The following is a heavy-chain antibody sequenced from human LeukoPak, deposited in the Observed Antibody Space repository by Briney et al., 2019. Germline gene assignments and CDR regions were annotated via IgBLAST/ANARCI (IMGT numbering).Heavy chain of an antibody. V-gene: IGHV4-59*08. CDR2: IHYSGNT. CDR1: GGSISGYY. CDR3: TRQSESYYNGMDV. Sequence: SETLSLTCTVSGGSISGYYWSWTRQPPGKGLEYIGYIHYSGNTNYNPSLKSRVTISVDTSKNQFSLRLSSVTAADTGVYYCTRQSESYYNGMDVWGQGTTVTVSS. J-gene: IGHJ6*02.